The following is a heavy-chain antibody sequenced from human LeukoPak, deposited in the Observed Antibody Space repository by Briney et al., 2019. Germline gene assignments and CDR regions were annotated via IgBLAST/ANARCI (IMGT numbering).Heavy chain of an antibody. CDR1: GGSSSGYY. J-gene: IGHJ6*03. V-gene: IGHV4-34*01. D-gene: IGHD2-2*01. CDR3: ARTTEGYCSSASCFGFSYSYYMDV. Sequence: SETLSLTCAVYGGSSSGYYWSWIRQPPGKGLEWIGEINHSGSTNYNPSLKSRVTISVDTSKNQFSLKLTSVIAADTAVYYCARTTEGYCSSASCFGFSYSYYMDVWGKGTTVTISS. CDR2: INHSGST.